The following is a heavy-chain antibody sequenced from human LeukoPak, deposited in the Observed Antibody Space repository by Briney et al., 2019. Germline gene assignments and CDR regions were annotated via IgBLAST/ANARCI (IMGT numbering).Heavy chain of an antibody. V-gene: IGHV3-21*04. J-gene: IGHJ4*02. CDR2: ISSSSSYI. D-gene: IGHD3-22*01. CDR1: GFTFSSYE. Sequence: GGSLRLSCAASGFTFSSYEMNWVRQAPGKGLEWVSSISSSSSYIYYAGSVKGRFTISRDNAKNSLYLQMNSLRAEDTAVYYCARVERGSSGYYYVSHFDYWGQGTLVTVSS. CDR3: ARVERGSSGYYYVSHFDY.